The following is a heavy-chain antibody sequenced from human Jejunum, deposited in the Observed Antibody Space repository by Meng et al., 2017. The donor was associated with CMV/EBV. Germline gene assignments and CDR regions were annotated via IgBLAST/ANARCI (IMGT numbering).Heavy chain of an antibody. V-gene: IGHV3-21*01. D-gene: IGHD4-17*01. Sequence: SGFAFNTRTINWVRQAPGKGLDWVSFISFTTNYIYYADSVKGRFAISRDNAKNSVYLQMDSLRAEDTAVYYCARDLYYGDPAAFDLWGQGTMVTVSS. CDR3: ARDLYYGDPAAFDL. CDR1: GFAFNTRT. CDR2: ISFTTNYI. J-gene: IGHJ3*01.